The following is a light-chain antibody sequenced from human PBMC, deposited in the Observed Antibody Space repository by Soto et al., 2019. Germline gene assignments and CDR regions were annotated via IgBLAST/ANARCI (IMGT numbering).Light chain of an antibody. Sequence: DIPMTPSDPLLAASVGHRVTITPRASQGINNNLAWFQQKPGKAPRSLIYSASSLQSGVPSKFSGSGSGTDFTLTISSLQPEDFATYYCQQYNTYPRTFGLGTKVDIK. CDR2: SAS. CDR3: QQYNTYPRT. V-gene: IGKV1-16*02. CDR1: QGINNN. J-gene: IGKJ1*01.